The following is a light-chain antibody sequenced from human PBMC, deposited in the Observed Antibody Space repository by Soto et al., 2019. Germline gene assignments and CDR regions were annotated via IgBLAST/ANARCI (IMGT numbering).Light chain of an antibody. CDR3: QQSYSTPLT. CDR2: AAS. CDR1: QTIKNY. J-gene: IGKJ1*01. V-gene: IGKV1-39*01. Sequence: DIQMTQSPSSLSASVGDRVTISCRASQTIKNYLHWYQQKPGKAPNFLIYAASSLQSGVPSMFSGGGSGTDFTLTISSLQPEDFATYYCQQSYSTPLTFGPGTKVDIK.